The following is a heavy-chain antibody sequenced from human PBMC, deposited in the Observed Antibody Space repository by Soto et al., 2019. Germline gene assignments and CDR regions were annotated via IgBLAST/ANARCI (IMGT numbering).Heavy chain of an antibody. CDR3: ARAPTNIYYYYMDV. CDR1: GYTFTSYD. J-gene: IGHJ6*03. Sequence: GASVKVSCKASGYTFTSYDINWVRQATGQGLEWMGWMNPNSGNTGYAQKFQGRVTMTRNTSISTAYMELSSLRSEDTAVYYCARAPTNIYYYYMDVWGKGTTVTVSS. V-gene: IGHV1-8*01. CDR2: MNPNSGNT.